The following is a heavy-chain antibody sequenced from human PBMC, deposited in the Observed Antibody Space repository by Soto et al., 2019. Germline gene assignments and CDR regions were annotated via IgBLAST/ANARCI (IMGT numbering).Heavy chain of an antibody. V-gene: IGHV4-59*01. CDR1: GGSISSYY. CDR2: IYYSGST. D-gene: IGHD5-18*01. Sequence: SETLSLTCTVSGGSISSYYWSWIRQPPGKGLEWIGYIYYSGSTNYNPSLKSRVTISVDTSKNQFSLKLSSVTAADTAVYYCARDRVDTAMVPGMDVWGQGTTVTVS. J-gene: IGHJ6*02. CDR3: ARDRVDTAMVPGMDV.